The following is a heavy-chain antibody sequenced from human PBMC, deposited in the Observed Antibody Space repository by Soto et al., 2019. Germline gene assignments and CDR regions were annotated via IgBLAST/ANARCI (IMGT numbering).Heavy chain of an antibody. Sequence: PSETLSLTCTVAGDSIRSGAYYWSWIRQHPGKGLEWIGYIYYRGSTYYNPSLKSRVTISVDTSKNQLSLQLSSVTAADKAVYYCARINYYYSSCKDALDIWGQGTMVTVSS. J-gene: IGHJ3*02. D-gene: IGHD3-22*01. CDR1: GDSIRSGAYY. V-gene: IGHV4-31*03. CDR2: IYYRGST. CDR3: ARINYYYSSCKDALDI.